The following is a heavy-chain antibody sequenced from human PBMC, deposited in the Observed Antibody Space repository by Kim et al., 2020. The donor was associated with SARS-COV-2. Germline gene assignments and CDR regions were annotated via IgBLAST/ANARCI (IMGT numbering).Heavy chain of an antibody. CDR3: ARLTSHCSSTSCYAGFFDY. V-gene: IGHV4-39*01. D-gene: IGHD2-2*01. Sequence: SRVTISVDTSKNQFSRKLSSVTAADTAVYYCARLTSHCSSTSCYAGFFDYWGQGTLVTVSS. J-gene: IGHJ4*02.